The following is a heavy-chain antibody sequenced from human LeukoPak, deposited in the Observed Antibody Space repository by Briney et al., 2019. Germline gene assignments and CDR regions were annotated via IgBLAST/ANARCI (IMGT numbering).Heavy chain of an antibody. D-gene: IGHD3-22*01. CDR2: ISYDGSNK. CDR3: ARDWGYDSSGYDAFDI. CDR1: GFTFSSYA. J-gene: IGHJ3*02. Sequence: GGSLRLSCAASGFTFSSYAMHWVRQAPGKGLEWVAVISYDGSNKYYADSVKGRFTISRDNSKNTLYLQMNSLRAEDTAVYYCARDWGYDSSGYDAFDIWGQGTMVTVSS. V-gene: IGHV3-30-3*01.